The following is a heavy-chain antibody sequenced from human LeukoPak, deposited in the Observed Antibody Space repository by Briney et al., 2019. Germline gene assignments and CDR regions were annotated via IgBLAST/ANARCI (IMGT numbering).Heavy chain of an antibody. CDR3: ARASAYGVFDY. Sequence: SVNVSCKASGGTFSSYEISWVRQAPGQGLEWMGGIIPMFGTAKYAQKFQGRVTITADKSTSTAYMELSSLRSEDTAVYYCARASAYGVFDYWGQGTLVTVSS. D-gene: IGHD4/OR15-4a*01. CDR2: IIPMFGTA. V-gene: IGHV1-69*06. CDR1: GGTFSSYE. J-gene: IGHJ4*02.